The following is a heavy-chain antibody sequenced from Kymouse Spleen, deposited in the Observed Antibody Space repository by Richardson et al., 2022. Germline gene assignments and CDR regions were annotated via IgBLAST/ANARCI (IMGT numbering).Heavy chain of an antibody. D-gene: IGHD6-6*01. V-gene: IGHV4-39*01. Sequence: QLQLQESGPGLVKPSETLSLTCTVSGGSISSSSYYWGWIRQPPGKGLEWIGSIYYSGSTYYNPSLKSRVTISVDTSKNQFSLKLSSVTAADTAVYYCARHQSIAARGWFDPWGQGTLVTVSS. CDR3: ARHQSIAARGWFDP. CDR2: IYYSGST. CDR1: GGSISSSSYY. J-gene: IGHJ5*02.